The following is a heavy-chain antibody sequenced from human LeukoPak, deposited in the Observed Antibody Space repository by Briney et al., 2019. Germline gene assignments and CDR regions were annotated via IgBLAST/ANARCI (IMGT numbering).Heavy chain of an antibody. V-gene: IGHV4-39*07. CDR2: IYYSGST. CDR1: GGSISSSSYQ. D-gene: IGHD1-26*01. J-gene: IGHJ4*02. Sequence: SETLSLTCTVSGGSISSSSYQWGWIRQPPGKGLEWIGTIYYSGSTYYNPSLKSRVTISVDTSKNQFSLKLSSVTAADTAVYCCARRSIVTHCFDYWGQGTLVTVSS. CDR3: ARRSIVTHCFDY.